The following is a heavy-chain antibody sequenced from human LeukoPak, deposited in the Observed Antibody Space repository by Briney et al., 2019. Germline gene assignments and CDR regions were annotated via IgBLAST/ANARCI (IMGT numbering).Heavy chain of an antibody. CDR1: GGSISSSSFY. V-gene: IGHV4-39*01. D-gene: IGHD2-2*01. CDR3: ARVVPAVRYYYYYGMDV. J-gene: IGHJ6*02. Sequence: SETLSLTCNVSGGSISSSSFYWGWIRQPPGKGLEWIGSIHRSGSTYHNPSLKSRVTISADTSKNQFSLKLSSVTAADTAVYYCARVVPAVRYYYYYGMDVWGQGTTVTVSS. CDR2: IHRSGST.